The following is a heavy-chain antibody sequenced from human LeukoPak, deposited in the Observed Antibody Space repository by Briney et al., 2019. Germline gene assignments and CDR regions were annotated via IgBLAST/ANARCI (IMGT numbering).Heavy chain of an antibody. CDR3: ARGLNYDSSPPDY. V-gene: IGHV3-66*02. J-gene: IGHJ4*02. D-gene: IGHD3-22*01. Sequence: PGGSLRLSCAASGFTVSSNYMIWVRQAPGKGLEWVSVIYSGGSTYYADSVKGRFTISRDNSKNTLYLQMNSLRAEDTAVYYCARGLNYDSSPPDYWGQGTLVTVSS. CDR1: GFTVSSNY. CDR2: IYSGGST.